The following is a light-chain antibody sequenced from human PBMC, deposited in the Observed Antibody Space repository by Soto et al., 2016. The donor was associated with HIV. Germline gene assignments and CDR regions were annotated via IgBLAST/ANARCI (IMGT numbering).Light chain of an antibody. J-gene: IGKJ1*01. Sequence: DIQMTQSPSTLSASVGDRVTITCRASQSISSWLAWYQRKPGKAPKLLIYKASSLESGVPSRFSGSGSGTEFTLTISSLQPDDFATYYCQQYNSYSQWTFGQGTKVEI. CDR2: KAS. CDR1: QSISSW. CDR3: QQYNSYSQWT. V-gene: IGKV1-5*03.